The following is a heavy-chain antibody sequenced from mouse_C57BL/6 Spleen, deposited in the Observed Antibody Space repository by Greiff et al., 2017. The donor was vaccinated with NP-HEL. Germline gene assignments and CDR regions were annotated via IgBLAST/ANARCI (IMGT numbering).Heavy chain of an antibody. J-gene: IGHJ1*03. V-gene: IGHV1-54*01. CDR1: GYAFTNYL. D-gene: IGHD2-4*01. CDR3: AREGIYYDYDGRYFDV. Sequence: VQLQQSGAELVRPGTSVKVSCKASGYAFTNYLIEWVKQRPGQGLEWIGVINPGSGGTNYNEKFKGKATLTADKSSSTAYMQLSSLTSEDSAVYFCAREGIYYDYDGRYFDVWGTGTTVTVSS. CDR2: INPGSGGT.